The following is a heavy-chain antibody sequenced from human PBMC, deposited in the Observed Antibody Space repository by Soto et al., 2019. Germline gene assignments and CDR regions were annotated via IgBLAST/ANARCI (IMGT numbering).Heavy chain of an antibody. J-gene: IGHJ4*02. V-gene: IGHV4-34*01. CDR3: ARDYYDSSGRPTIDY. Sequence: QVQLQQWGAGLLKPSETLSLTCAVYGGSFSGYYWSWIRQPPGKGLEWIGEINHSGSTNYNPSLKSRVTISVDMSKNQFSLKLSSVTAADTAVYYCARDYYDSSGRPTIDYWGQGTLVTVSS. CDR1: GGSFSGYY. CDR2: INHSGST. D-gene: IGHD3-22*01.